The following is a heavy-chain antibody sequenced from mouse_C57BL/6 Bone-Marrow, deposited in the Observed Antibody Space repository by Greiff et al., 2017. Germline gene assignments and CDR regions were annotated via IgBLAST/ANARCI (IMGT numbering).Heavy chain of an antibody. CDR2: IYPGSGST. CDR3: TRFLIEVYAMDY. V-gene: IGHV1-55*01. Sequence: QVQLQQPGAELVKPGASVKMSCKASGYTFTSSWITWVKQRPGQGLEWIGEIYPGSGSTNYNEKFKSKATLTVDTSSSTAYMQLSSLTSEDSAVYSGTRFLIEVYAMDYGGQGTSGTVSA. CDR1: GYTFTSSW. J-gene: IGHJ4*01.